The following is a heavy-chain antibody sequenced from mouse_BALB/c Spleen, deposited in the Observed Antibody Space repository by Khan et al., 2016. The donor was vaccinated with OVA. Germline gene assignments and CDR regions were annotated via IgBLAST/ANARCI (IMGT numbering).Heavy chain of an antibody. V-gene: IGHV5-17*02. J-gene: IGHJ2*01. CDR3: ATSYFYGYYFDY. CDR2: ISSDSSTI. Sequence: EVELVESGGGLVQPGGSRKLSCAASGFTFTSYGMHWIRQAPEKGLEWVAYISSDSSTIYYADTVKGRFTIYRDNPKNILFLQMTSLRSRDTAMYCCATSYFYGYYFDYWGQGTTLTVPS. CDR1: GFTFTSYG. D-gene: IGHD1-1*01.